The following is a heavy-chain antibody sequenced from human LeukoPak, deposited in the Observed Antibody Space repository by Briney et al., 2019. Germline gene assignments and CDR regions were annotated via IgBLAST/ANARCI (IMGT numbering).Heavy chain of an antibody. D-gene: IGHD3-22*01. CDR2: INHSGST. CDR3: ARGRRPYDSSGYYLDY. J-gene: IGHJ4*02. CDR1: GGSFSGYY. Sequence: SETLSLTCAVYGGSFSGYYWSWIREPPGKGLEWIGEINHSGSTNYNPSLKSRVTISVDTSKNQFSLKLSSVTAADTAVYYCARGRRPYDSSGYYLDYWGQGTLVTVSS. V-gene: IGHV4-34*01.